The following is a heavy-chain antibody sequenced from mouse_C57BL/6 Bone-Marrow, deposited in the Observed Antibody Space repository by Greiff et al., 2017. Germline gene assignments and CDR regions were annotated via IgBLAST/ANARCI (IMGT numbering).Heavy chain of an antibody. D-gene: IGHD2-1*01. Sequence: QVQLQQSGAELVRPGTSVKLSCKASGYTFTSYWMHWVKQRPGQGLEWIGVIDPSDSYTNYNQKFKGKATLTVDTSSSTAYMQLSSLTSEDSAVYYCASFYGIFAYGGQGTLVTVSA. J-gene: IGHJ3*01. CDR1: GYTFTSYW. CDR3: ASFYGIFAY. V-gene: IGHV1-59*01. CDR2: IDPSDSYT.